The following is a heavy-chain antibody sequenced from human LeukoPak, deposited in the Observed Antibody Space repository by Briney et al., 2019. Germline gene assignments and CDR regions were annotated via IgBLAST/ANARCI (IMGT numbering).Heavy chain of an antibody. J-gene: IGHJ6*03. CDR3: ARTTEGYAGGPGYSYYYYMDV. V-gene: IGHV4-4*02. CDR2: IFHSATT. D-gene: IGHD5-12*01. CDR1: GGSINSSNW. Sequence: SETLSLTCAVSGGSINSSNWWSWVRQPPGKGLEWIGEIFHSATTNYNPSLKSRVTISVDTSKNQVSLKLRSVTAADTAVYYCARTTEGYAGGPGYSYYYYMDVWGKGTTVTISS.